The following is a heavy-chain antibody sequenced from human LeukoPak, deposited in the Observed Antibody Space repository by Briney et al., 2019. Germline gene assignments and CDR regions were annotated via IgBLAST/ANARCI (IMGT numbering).Heavy chain of an antibody. J-gene: IGHJ4*02. D-gene: IGHD3-22*01. Sequence: GGPLRLSCAASGFTFSSYGMHWVRQAPGKGLEWVAVISYDGSNKYYADSVKGRFTISRDNSKNTLYLQMNSLRAEDTAVYYCAKGYDSSGYYNIDYWGQGTLVTVSS. V-gene: IGHV3-30*18. CDR3: AKGYDSSGYYNIDY. CDR1: GFTFSSYG. CDR2: ISYDGSNK.